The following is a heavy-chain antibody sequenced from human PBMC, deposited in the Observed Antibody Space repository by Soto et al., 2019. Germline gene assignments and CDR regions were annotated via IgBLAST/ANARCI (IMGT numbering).Heavy chain of an antibody. Sequence: PSETLSLTCTVSGGSISSYYWSWIRQPPGKGLEWIGYIYYSASTNYNPSLKSRVTISADTSKSQFSLKLRAVTAADTAVYYCARGNAMEDWGQGTTVTVSS. CDR3: ARGNAMED. V-gene: IGHV4-59*01. CDR1: GGSISSYY. J-gene: IGHJ6*02. CDR2: IYYSAST.